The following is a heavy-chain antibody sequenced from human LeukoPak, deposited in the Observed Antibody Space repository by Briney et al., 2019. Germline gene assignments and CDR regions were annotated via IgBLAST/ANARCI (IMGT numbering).Heavy chain of an antibody. Sequence: PGGSLRLSCAASGLDLSGYWMHWVRQAPGKGLVWVSRINSDGSSTTYANSVQGRFTISRDNAKNTLYLQMSGLRAEDTAIYYCAKDGTWIQLRFDYWGQGTLVTVSS. V-gene: IGHV3-74*01. J-gene: IGHJ4*02. CDR3: AKDGTWIQLRFDY. D-gene: IGHD5-18*01. CDR1: GLDLSGYW. CDR2: INSDGSST.